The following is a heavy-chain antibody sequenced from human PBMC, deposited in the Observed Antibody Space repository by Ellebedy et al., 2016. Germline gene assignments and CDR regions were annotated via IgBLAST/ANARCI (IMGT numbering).Heavy chain of an antibody. CDR2: IYSGGST. CDR1: GFTVSSNY. V-gene: IGHV3-53*05. Sequence: GESLKISCAASGFTVSSNYMSWVRQAPGKGLEWVSVIYSGGSTYYADSVKGRFTISRDNAKNSLYLQMNSLRAEDTAVYYWARGSPYMFPVGHFDYWGQGTLVTVSS. J-gene: IGHJ4*02. D-gene: IGHD3-10*02. CDR3: ARGSPYMFPVGHFDY.